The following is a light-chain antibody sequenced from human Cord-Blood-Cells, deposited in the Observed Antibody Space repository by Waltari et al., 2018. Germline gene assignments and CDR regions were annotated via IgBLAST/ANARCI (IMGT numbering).Light chain of an antibody. CDR3: SSYAGSNNVV. CDR1: SSDAGCYNY. Sequence: QSALTQPPSASGSPGQSVTISCTGTSSDAGCYNYVSWYQQHPGKAPKLMIYEVSKRPSGVPDRFSGSKSGNTASLTVSGLQAEDEADYYCSSYAGSNNVVFGGGTKLTVL. J-gene: IGLJ2*01. V-gene: IGLV2-8*01. CDR2: EVS.